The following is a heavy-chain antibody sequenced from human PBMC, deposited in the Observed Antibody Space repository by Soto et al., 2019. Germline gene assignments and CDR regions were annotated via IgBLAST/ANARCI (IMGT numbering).Heavy chain of an antibody. V-gene: IGHV1-69*06. J-gene: IGHJ6*02. CDR1: GGTFSSYA. CDR3: ARDEAVGYSYGYYYYYGMDV. CDR2: IIPIFGTA. Sequence: EASVKVSCKASGGTFSSYAISWVRQAPGQGLEWTGGIIPIFGTANYAQKFQGRVTITADKSTSTAYMELSSLRSEDTAVYYCARDEAVGYSYGYYYYYGMDVWGQGTTVTVSS. D-gene: IGHD5-18*01.